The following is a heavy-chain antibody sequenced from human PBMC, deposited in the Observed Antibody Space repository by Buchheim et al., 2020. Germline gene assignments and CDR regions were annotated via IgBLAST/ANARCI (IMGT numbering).Heavy chain of an antibody. Sequence: DVQLVESGGGLVKPGGSLRLSCAASGFIFNSYTMHWVRQAPGKGLEWVSSIDSSHNFMYYADSVKGRFFISRDNAKNSLYLQMSSLRAEDTAVYFCARKAQYDTTDYYSYLPHWGQGT. D-gene: IGHD3-22*01. J-gene: IGHJ1*01. V-gene: IGHV3-21*02. CDR2: IDSSHNFM. CDR1: GFIFNSYT. CDR3: ARKAQYDTTDYYSYLPH.